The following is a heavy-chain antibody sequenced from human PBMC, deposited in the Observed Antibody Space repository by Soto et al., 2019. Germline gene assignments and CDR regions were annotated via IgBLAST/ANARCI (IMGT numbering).Heavy chain of an antibody. D-gene: IGHD3-3*01. Sequence: QVQLVQSGAEVKKPGASVKVSCKASGYTFTSYGISWVRQAPGQGLEWMGWISAYNGNTNYAQKLQGRVTMTTDTSTSTACMELRSLRSDDTAVYYCARVVSYYDFWSGFDYWGQGTLVTVSS. CDR2: ISAYNGNT. J-gene: IGHJ4*02. CDR1: GYTFTSYG. V-gene: IGHV1-18*01. CDR3: ARVVSYYDFWSGFDY.